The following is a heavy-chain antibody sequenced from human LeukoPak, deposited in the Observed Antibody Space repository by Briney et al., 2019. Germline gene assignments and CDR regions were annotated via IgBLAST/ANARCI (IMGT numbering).Heavy chain of an antibody. J-gene: IGHJ5*02. D-gene: IGHD4-17*01. Sequence: GGSLRLSCAASGFTFSKHWMHWLRQAPGKGLVWVSRINSDGSSTTYADSVKGRFTISRDNAKNTLYLQMNSLRADDTAIYYCATTTVTTGPWGQGTLVTVSS. V-gene: IGHV3-74*03. CDR1: GFTFSKHW. CDR3: ATTTVTTGP. CDR2: INSDGSST.